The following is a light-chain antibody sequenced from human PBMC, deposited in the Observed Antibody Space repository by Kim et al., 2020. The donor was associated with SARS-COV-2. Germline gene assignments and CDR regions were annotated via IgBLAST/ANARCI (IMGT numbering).Light chain of an antibody. V-gene: IGKV1-39*01. J-gene: IGKJ1*01. CDR1: QGVSNL. Sequence: DIQMTQSPSSLSASVGDRVTITCRASQGVSNLLNWYQQTPGRAPKLLIYAASNLQGGVPSRFSGSGSGTDFSLTISSLQPEDFATYYCQQSYSNPPTFGQGTKVEIK. CDR3: QQSYSNPPT. CDR2: AAS.